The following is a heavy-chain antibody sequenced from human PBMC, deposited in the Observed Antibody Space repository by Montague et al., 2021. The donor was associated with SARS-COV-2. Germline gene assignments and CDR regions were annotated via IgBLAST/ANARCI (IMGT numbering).Heavy chain of an antibody. V-gene: IGHV4-59*08. CDR3: ARLGAGRNYYRSYYYALDV. Sequence: SETLSLTCTVSGGSISSYHWSWIRQPPGKGLEWIGYIYYNGSTNYNPSLKSRVTISVDTSNNQFSLKLTSVTAADAAVYYCARLGAGRNYYRSYYYALDVWGQGTTVTVSS. J-gene: IGHJ6*02. CDR2: IYYNGST. D-gene: IGHD1-7*01. CDR1: GGSISSYH.